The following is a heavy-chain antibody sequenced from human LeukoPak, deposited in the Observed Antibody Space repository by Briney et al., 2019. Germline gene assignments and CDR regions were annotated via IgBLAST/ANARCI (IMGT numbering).Heavy chain of an antibody. CDR1: GYTFTSYG. CDR3: ATYPLVVVVPKSAFDI. CDR2: YAPEEGET. J-gene: IGHJ3*02. V-gene: IGHV1-24*01. Sequence: ASVKVSCKASGYTFTSYGISWVRQAPGQGLEWMGGYAPEEGETIYAKKFQGRVTMTEDTSSNTAYMQLSSLRSEDAAIYYCATYPLVVVVPKSAFDIWGQGTMVSVSA. D-gene: IGHD2-2*01.